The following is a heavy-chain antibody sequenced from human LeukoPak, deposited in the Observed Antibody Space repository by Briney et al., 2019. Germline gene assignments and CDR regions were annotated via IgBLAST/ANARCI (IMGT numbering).Heavy chain of an antibody. V-gene: IGHV4-30-2*01. Sequence: SETLSLTCTVSGGSISSGGYYWSWIRQPPGKGLEWIGYIYQSGSTYYNPSLKSRVTISVTRSKNQFSLKLRSVTAADPAVYYCARHEVVPAAINAFDTWGPGTMVTVSS. D-gene: IGHD2-2*01. J-gene: IGHJ3*02. CDR2: IYQSGST. CDR1: GGSISSGGYY. CDR3: ARHEVVPAAINAFDT.